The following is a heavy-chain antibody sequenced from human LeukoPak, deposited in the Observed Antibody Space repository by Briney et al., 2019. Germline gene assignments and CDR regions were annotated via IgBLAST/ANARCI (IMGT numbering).Heavy chain of an antibody. Sequence: SVKVSCKASGGTFNSYAISWVRQAPGQGLEWMGGIIPIFGTANYAQKFQGRVTITTDESTSTAYMELSSLRSEDTAVYYCARGGDDNYYYYYMDVWGKGTTVTVSS. D-gene: IGHD3-10*01. CDR3: ARGGDDNYYYYYMDV. CDR1: GGTFNSYA. V-gene: IGHV1-69*05. J-gene: IGHJ6*03. CDR2: IIPIFGTA.